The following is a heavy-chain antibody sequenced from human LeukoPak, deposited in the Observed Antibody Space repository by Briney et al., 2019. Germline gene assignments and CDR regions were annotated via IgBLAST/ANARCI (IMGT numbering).Heavy chain of an antibody. Sequence: SETLSLTCTVSGGSISSGDYYWSWIRQPPGKGLEWIGYIYYSGSTYYNPSLKSRVTISVDTSKNQVSLKLSSVTAADTAVYYCARDKRYCSSTSCYIWGHYYYYMDVWGKGTTVTVSS. CDR1: GGSISSGDYY. CDR3: ARDKRYCSSTSCYIWGHYYYYMDV. CDR2: IYYSGST. D-gene: IGHD2-2*02. V-gene: IGHV4-30-4*08. J-gene: IGHJ6*03.